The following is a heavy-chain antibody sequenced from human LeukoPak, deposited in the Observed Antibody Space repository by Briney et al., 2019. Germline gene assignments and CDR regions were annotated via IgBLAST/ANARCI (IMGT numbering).Heavy chain of an antibody. Sequence: GGSLRLSCAASGFTVSSNYMNWVRQAPRKGLEWISVIYSSGRTYYADAVKGRFTISTDKSKNTLSLQMNSLRADDTAVYYCARGLYDSGTYYPFYFDSWGQGTLVSVSS. CDR3: ARGLYDSGTYYPFYFDS. J-gene: IGHJ4*02. CDR2: IYSSGRT. V-gene: IGHV3-66*02. CDR1: GFTVSSNY. D-gene: IGHD3-10*01.